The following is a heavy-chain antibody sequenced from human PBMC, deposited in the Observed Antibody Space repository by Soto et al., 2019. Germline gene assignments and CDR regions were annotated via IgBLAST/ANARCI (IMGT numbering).Heavy chain of an antibody. V-gene: IGHV4-4*02. CDR1: GGSISSSNW. CDR3: TRAPMNSGWYYFDY. Sequence: QVQLQESGPGLVKPSGTLSLTCAVSGGSISSSNWWSWVRQPPGKGLEWIGEIYHSGTTNYNPSLQSRVTISVDKSKNPFSLKLSSVTAADTAVYYCTRAPMNSGWYYFDYWGQGTLVTVSS. J-gene: IGHJ4*02. CDR2: IYHSGTT. D-gene: IGHD6-19*01.